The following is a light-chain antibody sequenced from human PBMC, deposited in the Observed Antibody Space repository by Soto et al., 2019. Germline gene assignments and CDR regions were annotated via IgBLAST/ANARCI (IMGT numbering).Light chain of an antibody. CDR1: QSVFSY. CDR2: GAS. Sequence: GNRVTITCRASQSVFSYLPWYQQKPGKAPKLLIYGASSLQSGVPSRFSGSGSGTDFTLTISSLQPEDFGTYYCQQSFSTPRTFGQGTKVDIK. V-gene: IGKV1-39*01. J-gene: IGKJ1*01. CDR3: QQSFSTPRT.